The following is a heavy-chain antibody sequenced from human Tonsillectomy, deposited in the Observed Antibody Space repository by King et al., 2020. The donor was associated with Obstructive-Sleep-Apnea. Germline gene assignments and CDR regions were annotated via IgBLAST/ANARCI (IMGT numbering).Heavy chain of an antibody. Sequence: QLQESGPGLVKPSETLSLTCTVSGGSISSSSYYWGWIRQPPGKGLEWIGSIYYSGSTYYNPSHKSRVTISVDTSKNQFSLKLSSVTAADTAVYYCARHGSVDFPYYYYYGMDVWGQGTTVTVSS. J-gene: IGHJ6*02. CDR3: ARHGSVDFPYYYYYGMDV. CDR1: GGSISSSSYY. V-gene: IGHV4-39*01. D-gene: IGHD5-12*01. CDR2: IYYSGST.